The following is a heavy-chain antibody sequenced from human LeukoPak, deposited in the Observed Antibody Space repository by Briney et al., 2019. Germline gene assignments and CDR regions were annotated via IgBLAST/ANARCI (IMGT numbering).Heavy chain of an antibody. CDR2: IWYDGSNK. CDR1: EFTFSSYG. J-gene: IGHJ4*02. Sequence: PGGSLRLSCAASEFTFSSYGMQWVRQAPGKGLEWVAVIWYDGSNKYYADSVKGRFTISRDNSKDTLYLQMNSLRAENTAVYYCARDSAAARPWYFDYWGQGTLVTVSS. D-gene: IGHD6-6*01. CDR3: ARDSAAARPWYFDY. V-gene: IGHV3-33*01.